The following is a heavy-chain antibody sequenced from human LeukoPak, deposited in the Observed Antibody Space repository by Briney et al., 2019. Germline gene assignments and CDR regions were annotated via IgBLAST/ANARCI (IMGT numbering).Heavy chain of an antibody. Sequence: SQTLSLTCTVSGGPISSGGYYWSWIRQRPGKGLEWIGYIYYSGGTYYNPSLKSRVSLSVDTSENQFSLKLISVTAADTAVYYCARVYCSGASCYSGFDYWGQGTLVTVSS. V-gene: IGHV4-31*03. CDR1: GGPISSGGYY. CDR3: ARVYCSGASCYSGFDY. J-gene: IGHJ4*02. CDR2: IYYSGGT. D-gene: IGHD2-15*01.